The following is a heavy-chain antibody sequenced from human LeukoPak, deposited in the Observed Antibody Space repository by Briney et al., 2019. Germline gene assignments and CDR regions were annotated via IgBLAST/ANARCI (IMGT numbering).Heavy chain of an antibody. J-gene: IGHJ1*01. Sequence: PGGSLRLSCAASGFTFSSYAMHWVRQAPGKGLEYASAISINGGSTYYANSVKGRFTISRDNSKNTLYLQMGSLRAEDMAVYYCARERPASRDGYNALEHWGQGTLVTVSS. CDR2: ISINGGST. V-gene: IGHV3-64*01. D-gene: IGHD5-24*01. CDR1: GFTFSSYA. CDR3: ARERPASRDGYNALEH.